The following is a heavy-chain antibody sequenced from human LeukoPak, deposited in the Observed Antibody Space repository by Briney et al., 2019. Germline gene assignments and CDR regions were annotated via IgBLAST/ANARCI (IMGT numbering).Heavy chain of an antibody. CDR2: IYHSGST. J-gene: IGHJ3*02. Sequence: PSGTLSLTCAVSGGSISSSNCWSWVRQPPGKGLEWIGEIYHSGSTNYNPSLKSRVTISVDKSKNQFSLKLSSVTAADTAVYYCARYYGDYTHDAFDIWGQGTMVTVSS. CDR1: GGSISSSNC. D-gene: IGHD4-17*01. CDR3: ARYYGDYTHDAFDI. V-gene: IGHV4-4*02.